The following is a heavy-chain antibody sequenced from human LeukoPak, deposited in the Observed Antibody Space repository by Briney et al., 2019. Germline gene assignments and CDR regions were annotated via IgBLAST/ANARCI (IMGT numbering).Heavy chain of an antibody. J-gene: IGHJ5*02. CDR2: ISAYNGNT. CDR1: GYTFTSYG. V-gene: IGHV1-18*01. CDR3: ARVTMVGGVISSRFPWFDP. D-gene: IGHD3-10*01. Sequence: ASVKVSCKASGYTFTSYGISWVRQAPGQGLELMGVISAYNGNTNYAQELQGRVSMTTDTSTSTAYMEMRSLRSAETAVYYCARVTMVGGVISSRFPWFDPWGQGTLVTVSS.